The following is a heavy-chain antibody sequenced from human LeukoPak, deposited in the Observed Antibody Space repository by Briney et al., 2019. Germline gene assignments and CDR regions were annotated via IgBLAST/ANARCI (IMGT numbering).Heavy chain of an antibody. CDR1: GYTFTEYA. CDR2: INAGNGNT. J-gene: IGHJ4*02. CDR3: AREGGCGGDCQLDY. D-gene: IGHD2-21*02. Sequence: ASVKVSCTASGYTFTEYAMHWVRQAPGQRLEWMGWINAGNGNTKYSQKFQGRVTITRDTSASTAYMELSSLRSEDTAVYYCAREGGCGGDCQLDYWGQGTLVTVSS. V-gene: IGHV1-3*01.